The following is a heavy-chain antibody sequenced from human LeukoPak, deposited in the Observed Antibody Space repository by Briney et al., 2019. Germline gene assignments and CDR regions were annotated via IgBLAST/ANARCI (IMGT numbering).Heavy chain of an antibody. J-gene: IGHJ4*02. Sequence: GGSLTLSCAASGFTFSSYSMNWVRQAPGKGLEGVSSISSSRSYIYYADSVKGRFTISRDNDKNSLYLQMNGLRAEDTAVYYCARDRAGATTDYWGQGTLVTVSS. V-gene: IGHV3-21*01. CDR1: GFTFSSYS. CDR3: ARDRAGATTDY. CDR2: ISSSRSYI. D-gene: IGHD1-26*01.